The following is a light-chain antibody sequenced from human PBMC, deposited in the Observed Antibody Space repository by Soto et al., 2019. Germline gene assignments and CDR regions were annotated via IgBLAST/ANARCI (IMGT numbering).Light chain of an antibody. CDR2: AAS. J-gene: IGKJ3*01. CDR1: QGISNY. V-gene: IGKV1-27*01. CDR3: QKYNSAQRIT. Sequence: DIQMTQSPSSLSASVGDRVTITCRASQGISNYLAWYQQKPGKVPKLLIYAASTLQSGVPSRFSGSGSGTDFTLTIHSLQPEDVATYYCQKYNSAQRITFGPGTKVDIK.